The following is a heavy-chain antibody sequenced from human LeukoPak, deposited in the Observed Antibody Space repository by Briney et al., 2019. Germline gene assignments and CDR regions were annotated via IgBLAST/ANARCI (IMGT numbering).Heavy chain of an antibody. D-gene: IGHD6-13*01. J-gene: IGHJ6*02. CDR1: GGSISSYY. Sequence: SETLSLTCTVSGGSISSYYWSWIRQPPGNGLEWIGYIYYSGSTNYNPSLKSRVTISVDTSKNQFSLKLSSVTAADTAVYYCARLPLAAAGRGYYYYYGMDVWGQGTTVTVSS. CDR3: ARLPLAAAGRGYYYYYGMDV. V-gene: IGHV4-59*08. CDR2: IYYSGST.